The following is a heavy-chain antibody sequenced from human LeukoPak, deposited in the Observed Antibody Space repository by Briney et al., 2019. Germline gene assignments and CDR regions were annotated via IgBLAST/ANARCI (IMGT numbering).Heavy chain of an antibody. J-gene: IGHJ4*02. CDR1: GYSFPNYW. Sequence: GESLKISCKGSGYSFPNYWIGWVRQMPGKGLEWIGIVYPATSDTTYSPSFQGQVTIPADKSSSTAYLQWSSLKASDTAIYYCARPKTLGGYNYEFEFWGQGTLVTASS. CDR3: ARPKTLGGYNYEFEF. CDR2: VYPATSDT. V-gene: IGHV5-51*01. D-gene: IGHD5-18*01.